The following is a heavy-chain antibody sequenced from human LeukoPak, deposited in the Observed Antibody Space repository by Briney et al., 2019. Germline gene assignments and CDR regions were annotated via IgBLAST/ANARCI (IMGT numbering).Heavy chain of an antibody. CDR2: ITGSSTYI. Sequence: PGRSLRLSCAASGFTFSSYSMNWVRQAPGKGLEWVSSITGSSTYIYYADSVKGRFTISRDSAKNSLYLQMNGLRAEDTAVYYCARGLSGSYEAYYFDYWGQGTLVTVSS. V-gene: IGHV3-21*01. J-gene: IGHJ4*02. D-gene: IGHD1-26*01. CDR1: GFTFSSYS. CDR3: ARGLSGSYEAYYFDY.